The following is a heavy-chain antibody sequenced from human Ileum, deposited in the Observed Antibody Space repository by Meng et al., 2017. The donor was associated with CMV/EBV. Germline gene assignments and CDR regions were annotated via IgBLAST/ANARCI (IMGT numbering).Heavy chain of an antibody. D-gene: IGHD1-20*01. V-gene: IGHV1-2*06. CDR1: GYTFTDCF. J-gene: IGHJ5*02. CDR2: INPNSGGT. CDR3: ARRFEEGLSGKKPWFDP. Sequence: ASVKVSCKASGYTFTDCFIHWVRQAPGQGLEWMGRINPNSGGTNYAQQFQGRVAMTRDTSINTAYMELSGLTSDDTAVYYCARRFEEGLSGKKPWFDPWGQGALVTVSS.